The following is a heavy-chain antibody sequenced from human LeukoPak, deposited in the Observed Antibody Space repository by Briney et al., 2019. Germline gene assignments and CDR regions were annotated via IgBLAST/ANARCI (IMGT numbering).Heavy chain of an antibody. J-gene: IGHJ4*02. V-gene: IGHV3-23*01. CDR3: AKKTLTMIVVVIGYFDY. Sequence: GSGGSTYYADSVKGRFTISRDNSKNTLYLQMNSLRAEDTAVYYCAKKTLTMIVVVIGYFDYWGQGTLVTVSS. CDR2: GSGGST. D-gene: IGHD3-22*01.